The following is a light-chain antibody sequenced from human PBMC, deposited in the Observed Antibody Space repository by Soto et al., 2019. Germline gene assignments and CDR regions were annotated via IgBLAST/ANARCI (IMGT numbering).Light chain of an antibody. CDR1: QSVYSM. CDR3: QQYYKWPLT. V-gene: IGKV3-15*01. Sequence: EIVMTQSPATLSVSPGERATLSCRASQSVYSMLAWYQQKPGQAPRLLIYDEFTRPTGIPASFSGSGSGKEFTLTISSLQSQDYAVYYCQQYYKWPLTFGGGTKVEI. CDR2: DEF. J-gene: IGKJ4*01.